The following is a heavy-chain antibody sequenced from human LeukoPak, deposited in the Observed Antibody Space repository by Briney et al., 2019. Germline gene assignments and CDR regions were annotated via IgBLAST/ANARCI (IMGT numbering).Heavy chain of an antibody. J-gene: IGHJ3*01. Sequence: SETLSLTCAAYGGSFSGYFWSWIRQPPGKGLEWIGYIYYRGSTNYNPSLKSRVTISVDTSKNQVSLKLRSGTAADTAVYYCAGAPYYYDATKPRAFDVWGQGTMVTVSS. V-gene: IGHV4-59*01. CDR2: IYYRGST. D-gene: IGHD3-22*01. CDR3: AGAPYYYDATKPRAFDV. CDR1: GGSFSGYF.